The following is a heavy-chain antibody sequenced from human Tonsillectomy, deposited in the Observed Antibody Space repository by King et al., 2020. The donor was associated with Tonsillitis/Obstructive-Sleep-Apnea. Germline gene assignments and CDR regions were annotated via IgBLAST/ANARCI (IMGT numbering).Heavy chain of an antibody. J-gene: IGHJ3*02. Sequence: VQLVESGGGLVQPGGSLRLSCAASRFTFSNYWMHWVRQEPGKGLVWVSRITSDGTRTTYADSVKGRFTISRDNAKNMLYLQMNSLRADDTAVYYCAREVTISAYAFDIWGQGTMVTVSS. CDR3: AREVTISAYAFDI. CDR2: ITSDGTRT. D-gene: IGHD3-3*01. V-gene: IGHV3-74*01. CDR1: RFTFSNYW.